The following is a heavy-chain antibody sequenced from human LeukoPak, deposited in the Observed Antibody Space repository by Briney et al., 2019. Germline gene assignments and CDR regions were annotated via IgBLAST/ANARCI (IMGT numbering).Heavy chain of an antibody. CDR2: IYYSGST. V-gene: IGHV4-39*01. D-gene: IGHD2-2*01. CDR1: GGSISSYY. J-gene: IGHJ6*03. CDR3: ARHKRIVVVPAAREGYYYYYYMDV. Sequence: SETLSLTCTVSGGSISSYYWGWIRQPPGKGLEWIGSIYYSGSTYYNPSLKSRVTISVDTSKNQFSLKLSSVTAADTAVYYCARHKRIVVVPAAREGYYYYYYMDVWGKGTTVTISS.